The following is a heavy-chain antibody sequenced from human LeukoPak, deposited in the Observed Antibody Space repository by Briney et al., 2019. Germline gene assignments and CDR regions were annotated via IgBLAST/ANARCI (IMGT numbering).Heavy chain of an antibody. CDR1: GFTFSTYG. CDR3: AKGVLRYFDWLPGPPNWFDP. J-gene: IGHJ5*02. CDR2: ISGSGGST. Sequence: GGSLRLSCAASGFTFSTYGMSWVRQAPGKGLEWVSAISGSGGSTYYADSVKGRFTIPRDNSKNTLYLQMNSLRAEDTAVYYCAKGVLRYFDWLPGPPNWFDPWGQGTLVTVSS. V-gene: IGHV3-23*01. D-gene: IGHD3-9*01.